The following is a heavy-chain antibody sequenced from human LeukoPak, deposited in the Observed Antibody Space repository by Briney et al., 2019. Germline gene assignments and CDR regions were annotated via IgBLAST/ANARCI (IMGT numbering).Heavy chain of an antibody. CDR1: GYTFTSYD. Sequence: ASVEVSCKASGYTFTSYDINWVRQATGQGLEWMGWMNPNSGNTGYAQKFQGRVTMTRNTSISTAYMELSSLRSEDTAVYYCARGNRRTTRYGMDVWGQGTTVTVSS. V-gene: IGHV1-8*01. CDR2: MNPNSGNT. CDR3: ARGNRRTTRYGMDV. J-gene: IGHJ6*02. D-gene: IGHD3-3*01.